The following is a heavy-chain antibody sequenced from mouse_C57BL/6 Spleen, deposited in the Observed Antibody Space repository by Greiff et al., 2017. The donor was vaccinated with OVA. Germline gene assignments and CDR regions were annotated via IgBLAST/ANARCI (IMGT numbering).Heavy chain of an antibody. V-gene: IGHV5-9-1*02. Sequence: EVKLVESGEGLVKPGGSLKLSCAASGFTFSSYAMSWVRQTPEKRLEWVAYISSGGDYIYYADTVKGRFTISRDNARNTLYLQMSSLKSEDTAMYYCTRDQSLYYGSSFDYWGQGTTLTVSS. CDR3: TRDQSLYYGSSFDY. D-gene: IGHD1-1*01. CDR1: GFTFSSYA. J-gene: IGHJ2*01. CDR2: ISSGGDYI.